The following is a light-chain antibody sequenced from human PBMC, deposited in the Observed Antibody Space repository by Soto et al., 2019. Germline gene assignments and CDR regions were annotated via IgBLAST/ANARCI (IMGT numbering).Light chain of an antibody. CDR1: QSVSSSY. J-gene: IGKJ1*01. CDR2: GAS. Sequence: EIVLTQSPGTLSLSPGERATLSCRASQSVSSSYLAWYQQKPGQAPRLLIYGASIRATGIPARFSGSGSGTEFTLTISSLQSADFAVYHCQQYNKWPGTFGQGTKVDIK. V-gene: IGKV3-15*01. CDR3: QQYNKWPGT.